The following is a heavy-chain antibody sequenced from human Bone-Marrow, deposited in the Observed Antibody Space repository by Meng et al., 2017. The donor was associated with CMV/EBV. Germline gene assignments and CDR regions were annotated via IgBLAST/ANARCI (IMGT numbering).Heavy chain of an antibody. CDR3: AREHCTNGVCSFGY. D-gene: IGHD2-8*01. J-gene: IGHJ4*02. CDR1: GFTFSSYA. Sequence: GGSLRLSCAASGFTFSSYAMHWVRQAPGKGLEWVAVISYDGSNKYYADSVKGRFTISRDNSKNTLYLQMNSLRAEDTAVYYCAREHCTNGVCSFGYWGQGTLVTVSS. CDR2: ISYDGSNK. V-gene: IGHV3-30-3*01.